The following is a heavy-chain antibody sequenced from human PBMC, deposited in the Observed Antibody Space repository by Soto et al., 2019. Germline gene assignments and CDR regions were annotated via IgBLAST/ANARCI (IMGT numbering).Heavy chain of an antibody. Sequence: GGSLRLSCAASGFTFSSYDMNWVRQAPGKGLEWLSYISSSGDTKNYADSVQGRFTVSRDSAKNSLYLQMNSLRTEDTAVYYCVRGTIVGATFTYWGQGTLVTVSS. D-gene: IGHD1-26*01. CDR2: ISSSGDTK. CDR3: VRGTIVGATFTY. J-gene: IGHJ4*02. V-gene: IGHV3-48*03. CDR1: GFTFSSYD.